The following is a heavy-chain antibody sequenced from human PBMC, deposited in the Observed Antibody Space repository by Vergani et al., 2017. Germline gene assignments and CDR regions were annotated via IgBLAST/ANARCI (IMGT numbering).Heavy chain of an antibody. CDR1: FDSIRNLY. J-gene: IGHJ4*02. V-gene: IGHV4-59*11. Sequence: QVQLQESGPGLVKSSETLSLTCSVSFDSIRNLYCNWIRQPPGKGLEWIGSIHYSENTNYNPSLKTRVTISVDTSKNQFSLTLTSVTAADTAVYYCSSDTHSGQSAGRWGQGILVTVTS. D-gene: IGHD5-12*01. CDR3: SSDTHSGQSAGR. CDR2: IHYSENT.